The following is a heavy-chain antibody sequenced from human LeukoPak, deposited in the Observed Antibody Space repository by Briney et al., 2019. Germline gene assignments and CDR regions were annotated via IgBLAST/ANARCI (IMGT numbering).Heavy chain of an antibody. Sequence: RTSETLSLTCTVSGDSISSTSSYWSWIRQPAGKGLEYIGRMYIGGSTDYNPSLNSRVTISVDTSKSQFSLKLTSVTAADAGVYYCARSTLTTEFDFWGPGTLLTVSS. V-gene: IGHV4-61*02. CDR2: MYIGGST. CDR1: GDSISSTSSY. J-gene: IGHJ4*02. D-gene: IGHD4-17*01. CDR3: ARSTLTTEFDF.